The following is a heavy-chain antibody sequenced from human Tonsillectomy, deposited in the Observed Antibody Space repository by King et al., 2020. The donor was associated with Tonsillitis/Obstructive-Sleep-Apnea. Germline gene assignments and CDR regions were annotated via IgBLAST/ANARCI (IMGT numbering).Heavy chain of an antibody. J-gene: IGHJ4*02. CDR2: IHHSGST. CDR1: GGSFSNYY. CDR3: ARTPYFDY. V-gene: IGHV4-34*01. Sequence: VQLQQWGAGLLKPSETLSLTCAVYGGSFSNYYWSWIRQPPGKGLEWIGEIHHSGSTNYNPSLKSRVTISVDTSKNQFSLKLSSVTAADTAVSYCARTPYFDYWGQGALVTVSS.